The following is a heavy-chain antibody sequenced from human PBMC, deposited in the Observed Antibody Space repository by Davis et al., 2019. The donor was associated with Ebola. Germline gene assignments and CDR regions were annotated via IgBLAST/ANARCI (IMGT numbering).Heavy chain of an antibody. CDR3: NRDLKQPHPSYYDGMDA. V-gene: IGHV3-30-3*01. D-gene: IGHD5-18*01. CDR2: ISYDGSNE. Sequence: PGGSLRLSCAASGFTFSTYTMNWVRQAPGRGLEWVALISYDGSNEYHADSVKGRFTISRDNAKNSRFLQMNSLKTKDTAVYYCNRDLKQPHPSYYDGMDAWGQGTTVTVFS. J-gene: IGHJ6*02. CDR1: GFTFSTYT.